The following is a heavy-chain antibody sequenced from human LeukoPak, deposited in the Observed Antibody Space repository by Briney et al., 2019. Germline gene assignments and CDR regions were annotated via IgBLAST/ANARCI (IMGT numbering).Heavy chain of an antibody. Sequence: PSENLSLTCTVSGGSISSSSYYWGWIRQPPGKGLEWIGSIYYSGSTYYNPSLKSRVTISVDTSENQFSLKLSSVTAADTAVYYCARLLYCSSTSCLYYFDYWGQGTLVTVSS. CDR3: ARLLYCSSTSCLYYFDY. V-gene: IGHV4-39*01. CDR1: GGSISSSSYY. CDR2: IYYSGST. D-gene: IGHD2-2*01. J-gene: IGHJ4*02.